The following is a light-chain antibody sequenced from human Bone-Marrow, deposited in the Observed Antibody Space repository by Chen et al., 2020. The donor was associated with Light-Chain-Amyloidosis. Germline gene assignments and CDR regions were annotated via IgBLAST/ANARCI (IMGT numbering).Light chain of an antibody. CDR1: SNNVGNQG. Sequence: QAGLTQPPSVSKDLRQTATLTCTGNSNNVGNQGAAWLQQHQGHPPKLLSYRNNNRPSGISERFSASRSGNTASLTITGLQPEDEADYYCQSYDRSLSGSVFGGGTKLTVL. CDR3: QSYDRSLSGSV. CDR2: RNN. V-gene: IGLV10-54*04. J-gene: IGLJ3*02.